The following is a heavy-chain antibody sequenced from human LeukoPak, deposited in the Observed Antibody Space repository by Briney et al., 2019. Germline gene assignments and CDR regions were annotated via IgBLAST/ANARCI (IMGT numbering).Heavy chain of an antibody. Sequence: GGSLTLSCAGSGFTFSSYAMSWVSQAPGQGLEWVSVISDSGDYTSYADSVRGRFTISRDNSRNTLYLQMISLRPEDTAVYYCAKDTSIGKYCTNGVCSPFDYWGQGTLVTVSS. J-gene: IGHJ4*02. CDR3: AKDTSIGKYCTNGVCSPFDY. CDR1: GFTFSSYA. D-gene: IGHD2-8*01. V-gene: IGHV3-23*01. CDR2: ISDSGDYT.